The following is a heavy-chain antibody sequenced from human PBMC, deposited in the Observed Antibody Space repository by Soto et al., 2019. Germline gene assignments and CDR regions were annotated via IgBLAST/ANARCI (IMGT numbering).Heavy chain of an antibody. CDR1: GYTFTSYG. D-gene: IGHD3-16*01. CDR3: TRDCALGENYYSYGMDV. J-gene: IGHJ6*02. V-gene: IGHV1-18*01. CDR2: ISAYNGNT. Sequence: QVQLVQSGAEVKKPGASVKVSCKASGYTFTSYGISWVRQAPGQGLEWMGWISAYNGNTNYAQKLQGRVTMTTDTTTSTAYMELRSLRSDDTAVYYCTRDCALGENYYSYGMDVWGQGTTVTVSS.